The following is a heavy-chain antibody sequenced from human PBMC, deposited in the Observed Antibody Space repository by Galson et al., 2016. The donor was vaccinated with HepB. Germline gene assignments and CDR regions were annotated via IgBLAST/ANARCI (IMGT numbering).Heavy chain of an antibody. CDR1: GFTFPNYV. V-gene: IGHV3-23*01. CDR3: ARSLRLPNNNRLEQLDF. J-gene: IGHJ4*02. CDR2: XTPSGIXT. Sequence: SLRLSCAASGFTFPNYVMNWXRQAXXSGPXXVSXXTPSGIXTYYXDSXXGRFTISRDDSSNTLYLHMNNLRAEDTAXYYCARSLRLPNNNRLEQLDFWGQGTLLTVSS. D-gene: IGHD3-16*01.